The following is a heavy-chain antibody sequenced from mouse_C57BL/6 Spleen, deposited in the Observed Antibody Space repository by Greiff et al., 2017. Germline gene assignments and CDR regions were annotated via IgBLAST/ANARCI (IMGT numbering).Heavy chain of an antibody. D-gene: IGHD2-3*01. V-gene: IGHV1-82*01. Sequence: QVQLQQSGPELVKPGASVKISCKASGYAFSSSWMNWVKQRPGKGLEWIGRIYPGDGGTNYNGKFKGKATLTADKSSSTAYMQLSSLTSEDSAVYFCARSSMIPYYFDYWGQGTTLTVSS. CDR1: GYAFSSSW. J-gene: IGHJ2*01. CDR2: IYPGDGGT. CDR3: ARSSMIPYYFDY.